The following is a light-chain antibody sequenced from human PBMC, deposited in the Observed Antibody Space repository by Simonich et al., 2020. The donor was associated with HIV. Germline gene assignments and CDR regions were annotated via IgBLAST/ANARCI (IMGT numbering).Light chain of an antibody. CDR2: WSS. V-gene: IGKV4-1*01. CDR3: QQYYTTPLT. CDR1: QSVLHSSNNKNY. Sequence: DIVMTQSPDSLAVSLGERATINSKSSQSVLHSSNNKNYLAWYQQRPGQPPKLIIYWSSTRESGVPARFSGSGSGTDFTLTISSLQAEDVAVYYCQQYYTTPLTFGGGTKVEIK. J-gene: IGKJ4*01.